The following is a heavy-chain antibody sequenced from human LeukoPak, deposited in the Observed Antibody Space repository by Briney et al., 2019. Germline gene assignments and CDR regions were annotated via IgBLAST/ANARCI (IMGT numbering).Heavy chain of an antibody. CDR2: ISSDSFYI. CDR3: AELGITMIGGV. Sequence: GGSLRLSCAASGFTFNTYSMNWVRQAPGKGLEWVSSISSDSFYIYYADSVTGRFTISRDNAKNSLYLQMNSLRAEDTAVYYCAELGITMIGGVWGKGTTVTISS. CDR1: GFTFNTYS. D-gene: IGHD3-10*02. J-gene: IGHJ6*04. V-gene: IGHV3-21*01.